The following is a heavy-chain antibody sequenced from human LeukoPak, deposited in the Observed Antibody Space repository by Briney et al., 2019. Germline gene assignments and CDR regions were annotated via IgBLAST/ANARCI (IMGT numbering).Heavy chain of an antibody. CDR2: ISGSGDST. Sequence: GGSLRLSCAASGFTFSSYAMSWVRQAPGKGLEWVSSISGSGDSTYYADSVKGRFTISRDKTKNTLYLQMNSLRAEDTAVYYCAKDSVVIPAGWFDPWGQGTLVTVSS. D-gene: IGHD2-2*01. V-gene: IGHV3-23*01. CDR1: GFTFSSYA. J-gene: IGHJ5*02. CDR3: AKDSVVIPAGWFDP.